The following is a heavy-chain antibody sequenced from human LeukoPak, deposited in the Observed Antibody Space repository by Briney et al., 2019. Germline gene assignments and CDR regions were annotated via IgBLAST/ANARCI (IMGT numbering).Heavy chain of an antibody. V-gene: IGHV1-69*13. CDR3: TRDEYKGSATFNY. D-gene: IGHD1-1*01. Sequence: EASVTVSFTSSGGTFRSAAMSWVRQAPGQGLEWVGHIILMFGTTTYAQNFQGRVSISADESTTTVYMELTSLTSEDTAIYYCTRDEYKGSATFNYWGQGTQVIVSS. CDR1: GGTFRSAA. J-gene: IGHJ4*02. CDR2: IILMFGTT.